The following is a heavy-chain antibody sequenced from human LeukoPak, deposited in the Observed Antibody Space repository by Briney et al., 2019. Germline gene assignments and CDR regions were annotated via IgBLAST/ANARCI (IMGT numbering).Heavy chain of an antibody. V-gene: IGHV3-30*04. CDR1: GFTFSSYA. D-gene: IGHD3-3*01. CDR2: ISYDGSNK. CDR3: ARGGGITIFGVVPDYYYYYMDV. J-gene: IGHJ6*03. Sequence: GGSLRLSCAASGFTFSSYAMHWVRQAPGKGLEWVAVISYDGSNKYYADSVKGRFTISRDNAKNTLYLQMNSLRAEDTAVYYCARGGGITIFGVVPDYYYYYMDVWGKGTTVTVSS.